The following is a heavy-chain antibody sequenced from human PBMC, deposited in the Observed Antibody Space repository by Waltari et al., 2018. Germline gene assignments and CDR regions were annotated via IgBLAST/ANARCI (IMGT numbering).Heavy chain of an antibody. CDR3: ARRGDYYGSGSYFDY. D-gene: IGHD3-10*01. J-gene: IGHJ4*02. CDR1: GGSFSGYY. Sequence: QVQLQQWGAGLLKPSETLSLTCAVYGGSFSGYYWSWIRQPPGKGLEWIGEINHSGSTNYNPSLKSRVTISVDTSKNQCSLKLSSVTAADTAVYYCARRGDYYGSGSYFDYWGQGTLVTVSS. CDR2: INHSGST. V-gene: IGHV4-34*01.